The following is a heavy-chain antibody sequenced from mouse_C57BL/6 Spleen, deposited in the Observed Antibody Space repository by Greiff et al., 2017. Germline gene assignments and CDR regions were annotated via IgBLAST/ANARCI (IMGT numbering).Heavy chain of an antibody. CDR1: GYAFSSSW. CDR3: ARRNYDGYPAWFAY. CDR2: IYPGDGDT. V-gene: IGHV1-82*01. D-gene: IGHD2-3*01. Sequence: QVHVKQSGPELVKPGASVKISCKASGYAFSSSWMNWVKQRPGKGLEWIGRIYPGDGDTNYNGKFKGKATLTADKSSSTAYMQLSSLTSEDSAVYFCARRNYDGYPAWFAYWGQGTLVTVSA. J-gene: IGHJ3*01.